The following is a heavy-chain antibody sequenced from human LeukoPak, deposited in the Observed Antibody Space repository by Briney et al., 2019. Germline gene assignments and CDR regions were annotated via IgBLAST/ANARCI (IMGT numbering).Heavy chain of an antibody. Sequence: GGSLRLSCAASGFTFSSYAMSWVRQAPGKGLEWVSIINDSGGSTYYADSVKGRLTISRDNSKNTLYLQMNSLRAEDTALYYCAKAGGDYDYVWGSYRPALPDYWGQGTLVTVSS. CDR3: AKAGGDYDYVWGSYRPALPDY. CDR2: INDSGGST. J-gene: IGHJ4*02. CDR1: GFTFSSYA. D-gene: IGHD3-16*02. V-gene: IGHV3-23*01.